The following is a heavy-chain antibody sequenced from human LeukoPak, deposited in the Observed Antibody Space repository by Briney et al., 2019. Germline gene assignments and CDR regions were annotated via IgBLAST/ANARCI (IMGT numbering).Heavy chain of an antibody. CDR2: IWYDGSNK. Sequence: PGGSLRLSCAASGFTFSSYGMHWVRQAPGKGLEWVAVIWYDGSNKYYADSVKGRFTISRDNSKNTLYLQMNSLRAEDTAVYYCARGGRDYDSSGRYYFDYWGQGTLVTVSS. CDR3: ARGGRDYDSSGRYYFDY. D-gene: IGHD3-22*01. V-gene: IGHV3-33*01. CDR1: GFTFSSYG. J-gene: IGHJ4*02.